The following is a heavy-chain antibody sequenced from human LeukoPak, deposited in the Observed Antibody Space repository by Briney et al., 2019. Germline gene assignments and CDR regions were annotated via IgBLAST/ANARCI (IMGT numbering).Heavy chain of an antibody. V-gene: IGHV4-61*01. CDR2: IYYTGIT. D-gene: IGHD1-14*01. CDR1: GGSVNRGSYY. Sequence: SETLSLTCAVSGGSVNRGSYYWSWIRQPPGKGLEWIGYIYYTGITNYNPSLKSRVTISLDTFKNQFSLKVSSVTTADTAMYYCARVIRNNFDYWGQGTLVTVSS. J-gene: IGHJ4*02. CDR3: ARVIRNNFDY.